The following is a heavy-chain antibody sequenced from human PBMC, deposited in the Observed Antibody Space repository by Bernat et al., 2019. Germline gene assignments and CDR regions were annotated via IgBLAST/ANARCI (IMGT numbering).Heavy chain of an antibody. V-gene: IGHV3-23*01. J-gene: IGHJ3*02. CDR1: GFTFSSYA. CDR3: AKDLARYSSSSYAFDI. CDR2: ISGSGGST. D-gene: IGHD6-6*01. Sequence: EVQLLESGGGLVQPGGSLRLSCAASGFTFSSYAMSWVRQAPGKGLEWVSAISGSGGSTYYADSVKGRFTISRDKSKNTLYLQLNSLRAEDTAVYYCAKDLARYSSSSYAFDIWGQGTMVTVS.